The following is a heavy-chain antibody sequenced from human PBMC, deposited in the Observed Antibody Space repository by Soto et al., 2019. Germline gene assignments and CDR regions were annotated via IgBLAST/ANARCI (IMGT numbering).Heavy chain of an antibody. Sequence: ASVKVSCKASGYTFTSYAMHWVRQAPGQRLEWMGWINAGNGNTKYSQKFQGRVTITRDTSASTAYMELSSLRSEDTAVYYCARDPRYSYGYIWRQGTPVPVSS. CDR2: INAGNGNT. D-gene: IGHD5-18*01. CDR1: GYTFTSYA. CDR3: ARDPRYSYGYI. V-gene: IGHV1-3*01. J-gene: IGHJ4*02.